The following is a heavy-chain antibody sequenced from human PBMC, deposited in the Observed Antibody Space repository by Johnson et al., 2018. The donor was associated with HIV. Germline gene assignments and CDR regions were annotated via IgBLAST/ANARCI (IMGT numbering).Heavy chain of an antibody. Sequence: AQLVGSGGGLVQPGGSLRLSCPASGFTFSNYAMHWVRQAPGNGLDCVSVISSSGGSVYSVNSVKGRFTISRDNSKKTLYLHMGTLRDEDMAVYYCATSQLALPPGVFDMWGQGTMVTVSS. D-gene: IGHD6-6*01. J-gene: IGHJ3*02. CDR3: ATSQLALPPGVFDM. V-gene: IGHV3-64*01. CDR2: ISSSGGSV. CDR1: GFTFSNYA.